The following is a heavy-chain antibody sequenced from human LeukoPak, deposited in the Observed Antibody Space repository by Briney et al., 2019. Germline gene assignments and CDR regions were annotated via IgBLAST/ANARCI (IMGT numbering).Heavy chain of an antibody. CDR2: IGISAGST. CDR1: GSTFDNYA. CDR3: AKVLGEIPTGELFGF. J-gene: IGHJ4*01. V-gene: IGHV3-23*01. Sequence: GGSLRLSCEASGSTFDNYAMSWVRQAPGKGLEWVSTIGISAGSTYYADAVKGRFTISRDNSKKTVILQMNRLRVEDTAVYCCAKVLGEIPTGELFGFWGQG. D-gene: IGHD1-26*01.